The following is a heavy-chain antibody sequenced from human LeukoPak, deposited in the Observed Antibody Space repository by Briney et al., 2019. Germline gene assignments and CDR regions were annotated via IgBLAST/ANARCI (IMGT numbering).Heavy chain of an antibody. CDR2: TSYDGSNK. CDR3: AKGRERQYFDWSLFDN. D-gene: IGHD3-9*01. CDR1: GFTFSSYG. J-gene: IGHJ4*02. Sequence: GRSLRLSCAASGFTFSSYGMHWVRQVPGKGPEWVTVTSYDGSNKYYADSVKGRFTISRDNSKNTLYLQMSSLRVEDTAVYYCAKGRERQYFDWSLFDNWGQGTLVTVSS. V-gene: IGHV3-30*18.